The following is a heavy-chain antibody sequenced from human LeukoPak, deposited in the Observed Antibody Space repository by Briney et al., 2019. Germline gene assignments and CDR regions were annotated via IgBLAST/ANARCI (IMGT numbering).Heavy chain of an antibody. J-gene: IGHJ4*02. CDR3: AREGYYDYVWGSYRYTYFDY. V-gene: IGHV3-33*08. CDR2: IWYDGSNK. CDR1: GFTFSSYG. Sequence: GRSLRLSCAASGFTFSSYGMHWVRQAPGKGLEWVAVIWYDGSNKYYADSVKGRFTISRDNSKNTLYLQMNSLRAEDTAVYYCAREGYYDYVWGSYRYTYFDYWGQGTLVTVSS. D-gene: IGHD3-16*02.